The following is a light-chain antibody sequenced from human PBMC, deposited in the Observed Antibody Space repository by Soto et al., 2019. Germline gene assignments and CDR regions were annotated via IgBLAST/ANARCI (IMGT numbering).Light chain of an antibody. Sequence: QSALTQPPSASGSPGQSVTISCTGSSSDVGGYNYVSWYQQHPGKAPKLMIYEVSKRPSGVPDRLSGSKSGNTASLTVSWLQAEDEADYYCSSYGGSNPVVFGGGTKITVL. V-gene: IGLV2-8*01. J-gene: IGLJ2*01. CDR3: SSYGGSNPVV. CDR1: SSDVGGYNY. CDR2: EVS.